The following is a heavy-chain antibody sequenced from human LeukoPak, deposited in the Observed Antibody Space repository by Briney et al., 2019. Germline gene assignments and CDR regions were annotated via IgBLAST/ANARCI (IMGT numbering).Heavy chain of an antibody. CDR1: GGTFSSYA. D-gene: IGHD5-24*01. CDR2: IIPIFGTA. CDR3: ARDLTMATIKNAFDI. V-gene: IGHV1-69*06. J-gene: IGHJ3*02. Sequence: ASVKVSCKASGGTFSSYAISWVRQAPGQGLEWMGGIIPIFGTANYAQKFQGRVTITADKSTSTAYMELSSLRSEDTAVYYCARDLTMATIKNAFDIWGQGTMVTVSS.